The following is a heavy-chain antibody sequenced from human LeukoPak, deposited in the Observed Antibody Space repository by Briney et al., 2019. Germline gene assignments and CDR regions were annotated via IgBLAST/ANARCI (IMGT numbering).Heavy chain of an antibody. CDR1: GYTFTSYY. CDR3: ARDSGGGDSAGRYYFDY. D-gene: IGHD2-21*02. Sequence: GASVKVSCKASGYTFTSYYMHWVRQAPGQGLEWMGIINPSGGSTSYAQKFQGRVTMTRDTSTSTVYMELSSLRSEDTAVYYCARDSGGGDSAGRYYFDYWGQGTLVTVSS. CDR2: INPSGGST. V-gene: IGHV1-46*01. J-gene: IGHJ4*02.